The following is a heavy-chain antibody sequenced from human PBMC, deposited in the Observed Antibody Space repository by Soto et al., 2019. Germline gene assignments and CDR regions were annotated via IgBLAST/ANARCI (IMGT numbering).Heavy chain of an antibody. D-gene: IGHD3-10*01. CDR3: ARDGLLWLGKLLSFGCIDV. CDR1: GFTVSSYG. V-gene: IGHV3-33*01. Sequence: GGSLRLSCAASGFTVSSYGMRWVRQAPGKGLEWVAVIWYDGSSKYYADSVKGRFTISRDNSKNTLYLQMNRLRAEDTAVYYRARDGLLWLGKLLSFGCIDVWGQGTTVTV. J-gene: IGHJ6*02. CDR2: IWYDGSSK.